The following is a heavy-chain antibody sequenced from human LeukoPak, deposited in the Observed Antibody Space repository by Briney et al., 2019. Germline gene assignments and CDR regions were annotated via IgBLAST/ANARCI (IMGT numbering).Heavy chain of an antibody. D-gene: IGHD5-12*01. Sequence: GASVKVSCKASGGTFSSYAISWVRQAPGQGLGWMGGIIPIFGTANYAQKFQGRVTITADKSTSTAYMELSSLRAEDTAVYYCAKGVVYGVLRFGYFDYWGQGTLVTVSS. J-gene: IGHJ4*02. CDR3: AKGVVYGVLRFGYFDY. CDR2: IIPIFGTA. CDR1: GGTFSSYA. V-gene: IGHV1-69*06.